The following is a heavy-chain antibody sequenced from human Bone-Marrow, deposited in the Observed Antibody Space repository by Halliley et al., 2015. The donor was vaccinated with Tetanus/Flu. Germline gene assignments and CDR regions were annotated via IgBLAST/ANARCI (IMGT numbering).Heavy chain of an antibody. J-gene: IGHJ6*02. D-gene: IGHD3-3*01. V-gene: IGHV4-4*02. CDR3: ARSNFLYDLMTGYYYAMDV. Sequence: YHSGPPNYNPPLQSRVSISVDKSKTQFSLNLRSVTAADTAVYYCARSNFLYDLMTGYYYAMDVWGQGTTVSVSS. CDR2: YHSGPP.